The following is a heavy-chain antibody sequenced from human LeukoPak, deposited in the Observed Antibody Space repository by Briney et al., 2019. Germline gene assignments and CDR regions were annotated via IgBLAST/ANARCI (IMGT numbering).Heavy chain of an antibody. CDR3: ARDNYGDYGFDP. V-gene: IGHV4-30-4*01. D-gene: IGHD4-17*01. J-gene: IGHJ5*02. Sequence: PSETLSLTCTVSGGSISSGDYYWSWIRQPPGKGLEWIGYIYYSGSTYYNPSLKSRVTISVGTSKNQFSLKLSSVTAADTAVYYCARDNYGDYGFDPWGQGTLVTVSS. CDR1: GGSISSGDYY. CDR2: IYYSGST.